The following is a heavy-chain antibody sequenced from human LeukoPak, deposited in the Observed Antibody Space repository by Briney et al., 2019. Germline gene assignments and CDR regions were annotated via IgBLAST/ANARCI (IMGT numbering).Heavy chain of an antibody. J-gene: IGHJ4*02. Sequence: ETLSLTCTVSGGSISSYYWSWIRQPPGKGLEWVSYISSSSSTIYYADSVKGRFTISRDNAKNSLYLQMNSLRDEDTAVYYCARDLGSSGYYKYQDEAIDYWGQGTLVTVSS. V-gene: IGHV3-48*02. CDR2: ISSSSSTI. CDR3: ARDLGSSGYYKYQDEAIDY. D-gene: IGHD3-22*01. CDR1: GGSISSYY.